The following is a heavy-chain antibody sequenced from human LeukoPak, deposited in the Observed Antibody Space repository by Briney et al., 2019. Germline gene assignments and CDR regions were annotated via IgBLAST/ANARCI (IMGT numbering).Heavy chain of an antibody. V-gene: IGHV3-23*01. CDR1: GFTFSSYA. CDR2: ISGSGGST. CDR3: AKDPHPHGSGNYDY. D-gene: IGHD3-10*01. J-gene: IGHJ4*02. Sequence: GGSLRLFCAASGFTFSSYAMSWVRQAPGKGLEWVSAISGSGGSTYYADSVKGRFTISRDNSKNTLYLQMNSLRAEDTAVYYCAKDPHPHGSGNYDYWGQGTLVTVSS.